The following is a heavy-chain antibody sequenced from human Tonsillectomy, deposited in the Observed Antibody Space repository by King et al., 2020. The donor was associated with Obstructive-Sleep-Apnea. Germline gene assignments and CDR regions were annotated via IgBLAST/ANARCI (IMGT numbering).Heavy chain of an antibody. CDR1: GFTFSSHP. Sequence: VQLVESGGGVVQPGRSLRLSCAASGFTFSSHPMHWGRQAPGKGLEWVAVISYDGSNKYYADSVKGRFTISRDNSKNTLSLQMNSLRADDTAVYYCARDRRYCTSTSCYTLYGMDVWGQGTTVTVSS. J-gene: IGHJ6*02. D-gene: IGHD2-2*02. CDR2: ISYDGSNK. V-gene: IGHV3-30*04. CDR3: ARDRRYCTSTSCYTLYGMDV.